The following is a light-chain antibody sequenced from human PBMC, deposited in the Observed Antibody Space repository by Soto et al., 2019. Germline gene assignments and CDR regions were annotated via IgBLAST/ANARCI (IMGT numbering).Light chain of an antibody. CDR3: QSYDSSLSGVYV. CDR1: SSNIGADYH. CDR2: GNT. Sequence: QSVLTQPPSVSGAPGQRVTISCTGSSSNIGADYHVHWYQQLPGTAPKLLIYGNTNRPSGVPDRFSGSKSGTSASLAITGLQAEDEADYYCQSYDSSLSGVYVFGTGTKLTVL. V-gene: IGLV1-40*01. J-gene: IGLJ1*01.